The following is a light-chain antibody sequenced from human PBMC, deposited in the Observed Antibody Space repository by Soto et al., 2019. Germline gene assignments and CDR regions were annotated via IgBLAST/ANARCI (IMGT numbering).Light chain of an antibody. CDR3: QQYNSYPWT. CDR2: DAS. CDR1: QSISSW. J-gene: IGKJ1*01. Sequence: DIQMTQSPSTLSASVGDRVTITCRASQSISSWLAWYQQKPGKAPKLLIYDASSLESGVPSRFSGSGSGTEFTLTLSSLQPDDCATDYCQQYNSYPWTFGQGTKVEIK. V-gene: IGKV1-5*01.